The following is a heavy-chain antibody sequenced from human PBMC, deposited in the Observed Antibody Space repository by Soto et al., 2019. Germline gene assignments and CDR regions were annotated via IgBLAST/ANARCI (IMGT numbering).Heavy chain of an antibody. D-gene: IGHD2-21*02. CDR2: IWHDESHE. V-gene: IGHV3-33*01. J-gene: IGHJ6*02. CDR3: AREGGDEWIDYYYYGMDV. Sequence: QVQLVESGGGVVQPGTSLTLSCAASGFDFSNFVMHWVRQAPGKGLECVAVIWHDESHEYYGDSVQGRFTISRDNSKHLLYLQMNSLRAEDTAVYYCAREGGDEWIDYYYYGMDVWGHGTTVTVSS. CDR1: GFDFSNFV.